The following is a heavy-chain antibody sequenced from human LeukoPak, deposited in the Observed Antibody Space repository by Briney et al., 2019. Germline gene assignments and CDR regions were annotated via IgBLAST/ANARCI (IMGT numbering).Heavy chain of an antibody. J-gene: IGHJ4*02. CDR2: ISGSGGST. D-gene: IGHD3-3*01. Sequence: PGGSLRLSCAASGFTFNNFAMSWVRQAPGKGLGWVSAISGSGGSTYYTDSVKGRFTISRDNSKNTLYLEMNSLRAEDTAVYYCARERERFLNLWGQGTLVTVSS. CDR3: ARERERFLNL. CDR1: GFTFNNFA. V-gene: IGHV3-23*01.